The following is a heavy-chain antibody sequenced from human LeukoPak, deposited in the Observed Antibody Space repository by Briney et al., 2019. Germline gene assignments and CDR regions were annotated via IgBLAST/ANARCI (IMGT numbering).Heavy chain of an antibody. V-gene: IGHV4-59*12. J-gene: IGHJ4*02. CDR2: FYHSGST. CDR3: ARRSAVAGTIDY. CDR1: GGFNTHYY. Sequence: PSETLSLTCSVSGGFNTHYYWSWIRQPPGKGLEWIGYFYHSGSTNYNPSLKSRVTISVDRSKNQFSLKLSSVTAADTAVYYCARRSAVAGTIDYWGQGTLVTVSS. D-gene: IGHD6-19*01.